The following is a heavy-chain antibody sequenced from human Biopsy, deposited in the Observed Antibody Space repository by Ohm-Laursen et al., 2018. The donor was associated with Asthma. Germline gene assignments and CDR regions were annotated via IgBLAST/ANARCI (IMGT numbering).Heavy chain of an antibody. CDR2: INHSGST. CDR1: GGSFSGYY. CDR3: ARITNDRIAAAGRYYYYGMDV. J-gene: IGHJ6*02. Sequence: SDTLSLICAVYGGSFSGYYWSWIRQPPGKGLEWIGEINHSGSTNYNPSLKSRVTISVDTSKNQFSLKLSSVTAADTAVYYCARITNDRIAAAGRYYYYGMDVWGQGTTVTVSS. D-gene: IGHD6-13*01. V-gene: IGHV4-34*01.